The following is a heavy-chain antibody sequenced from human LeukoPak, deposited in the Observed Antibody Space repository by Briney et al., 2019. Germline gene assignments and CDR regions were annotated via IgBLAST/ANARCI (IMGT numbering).Heavy chain of an antibody. Sequence: SGGSLRLSCAASGFTFSSYDMHWVRQPPGKGLEWVAFIRHDGNKRNYADSVKGRFTTSRDNSKNTLYLQVNSLRAEDTAVYYCSKDSYPDYFDYWGQGTLVTVSS. CDR2: IRHDGNKR. V-gene: IGHV3-30*02. J-gene: IGHJ4*02. CDR3: SKDSYPDYFDY. CDR1: GFTFSSYD.